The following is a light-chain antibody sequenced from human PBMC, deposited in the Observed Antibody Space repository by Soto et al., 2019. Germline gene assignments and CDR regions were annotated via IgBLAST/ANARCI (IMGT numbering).Light chain of an antibody. CDR3: QQYYTTPLT. CDR2: WAS. V-gene: IGKV4-1*01. Sequence: DIVMTQSPDSLAVSLGERATINCKSSQSVLYSSNNKNYLAWYQQKPGHPPKLLIYWASTRESGVPDRFSGSGSETDFTLTISSLQAEDVAVYFCQQYYTTPLTFGGGTKVDIK. J-gene: IGKJ4*01. CDR1: QSVLYSSNNKNY.